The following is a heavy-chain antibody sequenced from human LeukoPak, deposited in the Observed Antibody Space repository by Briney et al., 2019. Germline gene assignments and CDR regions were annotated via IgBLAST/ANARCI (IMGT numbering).Heavy chain of an antibody. Sequence: GGSLRLSCAASGFTFSSYAMSWVRQAPGKGLEWVSAISGSGGSTYYVDSVKGRFTISRDNSKNTLYLQMNSLRAEDTAVYYCAKDYGDYYDSSGYYFFGYYYYGMDVWGQGTTVTVSS. CDR1: GFTFSSYA. CDR2: ISGSGGST. J-gene: IGHJ6*02. CDR3: AKDYGDYYDSSGYYFFGYYYYGMDV. V-gene: IGHV3-23*01. D-gene: IGHD3-22*01.